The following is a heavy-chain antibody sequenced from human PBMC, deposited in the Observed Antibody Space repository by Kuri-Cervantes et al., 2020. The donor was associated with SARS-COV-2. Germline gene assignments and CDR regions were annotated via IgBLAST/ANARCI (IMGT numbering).Heavy chain of an antibody. J-gene: IGHJ4*02. V-gene: IGHV3-73*01. CDR2: IRSKTNNYAT. Sequence: GGSLRLSCAASGFTFSGSAMYWVRQPFEKGLEWVGRIRSKTNNYATSYAASLRGRFTISRDDSKNTAYLQMNSLRTEDTALYYCANAYGVGVLVDWGQGILVTVSS. D-gene: IGHD3-3*01. CDR1: GFTFSGSA. CDR3: ANAYGVGVLVD.